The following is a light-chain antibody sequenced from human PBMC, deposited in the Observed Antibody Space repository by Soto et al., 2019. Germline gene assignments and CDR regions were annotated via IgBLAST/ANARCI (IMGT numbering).Light chain of an antibody. Sequence: EIVTTQSLATLSVSPGERATLSCRASQSVSSNLAWYQQKPGQAPRLLIYGASTRATGIPARFSGSGSGTEFTLTISSLQSEDFAVYYCQQYNNWLLYTFGQGTKVDIK. V-gene: IGKV3-15*01. CDR2: GAS. J-gene: IGKJ2*01. CDR3: QQYNNWLLYT. CDR1: QSVSSN.